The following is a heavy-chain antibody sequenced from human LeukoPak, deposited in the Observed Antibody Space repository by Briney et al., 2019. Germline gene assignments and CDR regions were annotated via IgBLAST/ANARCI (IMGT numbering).Heavy chain of an antibody. CDR1: GGSISSYY. Sequence: SETLSITCTVSGGSISSYYWSWIRQPPGKGLEWIGYIYYSGSTNYNPSLKSRVTISVDTSKNQFSLKLSSVTAADTAVYYCARARSNYDFWSGYRATTLGYFDYWGQGTLVTVSS. D-gene: IGHD3-3*01. CDR2: IYYSGST. CDR3: ARARSNYDFWSGYRATTLGYFDY. J-gene: IGHJ4*02. V-gene: IGHV4-59*01.